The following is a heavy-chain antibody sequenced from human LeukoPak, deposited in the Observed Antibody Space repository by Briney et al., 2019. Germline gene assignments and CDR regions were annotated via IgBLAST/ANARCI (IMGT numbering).Heavy chain of an antibody. CDR3: ARGQEHFSRPWQWGPRRKNFYYYGMDV. V-gene: IGHV3-66*01. J-gene: IGHJ6*02. D-gene: IGHD6-19*01. CDR2: ISSDGST. CDR1: GFTFSCSS. Sequence: GGSLRLSCAASGFTFSCSSMNWVRLAPGKGLEWVSVISSDGSTYYSDAVKGRFTISRDNSRNTLSLQMHGLRADDTAVYYCARGQEHFSRPWQWGPRRKNFYYYGMDVWGQGTTVTVSS.